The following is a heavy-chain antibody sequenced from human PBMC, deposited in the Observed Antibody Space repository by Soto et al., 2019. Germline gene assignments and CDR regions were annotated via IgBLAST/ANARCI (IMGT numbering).Heavy chain of an antibody. D-gene: IGHD6-6*01. J-gene: IGHJ6*02. CDR3: ARCSGIEYSISVDPYYYYGMDV. CDR1: GGSISSGGYY. V-gene: IGHV4-31*03. CDR2: IYYSGST. Sequence: PSETLSLTCTVSGGSISSGGYYRSWIRQHPGKGLEWIGYIYYSGSTYYNPSLKSRVTISVDTSKNQFSLKLSSVTAADTAVYYCARCSGIEYSISVDPYYYYGMDVWGQGPTVTV.